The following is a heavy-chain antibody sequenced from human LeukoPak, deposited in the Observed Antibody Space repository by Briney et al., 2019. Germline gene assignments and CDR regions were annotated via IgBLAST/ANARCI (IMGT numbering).Heavy chain of an antibody. D-gene: IGHD3-22*01. CDR3: ARRKRGSGYTFDY. CDR1: GASVSGSPYY. Sequence: SETLSLTCTVSGASVSGSPYYWGWIRQPPGKGLEWIGSIYSSGSTYYNPSLKSRVTISVDTSKNQFSLKLSSVTAADTAVYYCARRKRGSGYTFDYWGQGTLVTVSS. V-gene: IGHV4-39*07. CDR2: IYSSGST. J-gene: IGHJ4*02.